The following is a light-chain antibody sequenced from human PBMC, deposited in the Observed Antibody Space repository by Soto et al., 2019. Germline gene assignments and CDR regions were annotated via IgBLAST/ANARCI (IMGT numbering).Light chain of an antibody. CDR2: EVS. J-gene: IGLJ1*01. CDR1: SSDVGGYNY. CDR3: TSYAGSNNFFYV. V-gene: IGLV2-8*01. Sequence: QSVLTQPPSASGSPGQSVTISCTGTSSDVGGYNYVSWYQQHPGKAPKLMIYEVSKRPSGVPDRFSGSKSGNTASLTVSGLQAEDEAYYYCTSYAGSNNFFYVFGTGTKVTVL.